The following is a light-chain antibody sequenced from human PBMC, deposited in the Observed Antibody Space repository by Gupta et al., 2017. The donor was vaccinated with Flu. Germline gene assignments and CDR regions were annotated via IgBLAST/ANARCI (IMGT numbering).Light chain of an antibody. V-gene: IGLV3-25*02. Sequence: SYELTQPPSVSVSPGQTARITCSGDALPKQYAYWYQQKPGQAPVLVIYKDSERPSGIPERFSGSSSGNTVTLTIIGAQAEDEADYYCQSADSRGTVVFGGGTKLTVL. J-gene: IGLJ3*02. CDR2: KDS. CDR3: QSADSRGTVV. CDR1: ALPKQY.